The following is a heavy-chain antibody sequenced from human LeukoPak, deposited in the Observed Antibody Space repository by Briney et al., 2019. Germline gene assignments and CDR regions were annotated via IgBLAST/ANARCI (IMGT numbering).Heavy chain of an antibody. J-gene: IGHJ4*02. CDR1: GFTFSSFA. D-gene: IGHD3-22*01. CDR3: AKNYYDSSGYYFSHY. V-gene: IGHV3-30*02. CDR2: IRYDGSNK. Sequence: GGSLRLSCAASGFTFSSFAMTWVRQAPGKGLEWVAFIRYDGSNKYYADSVKGRFTISRDNSKNTLYLQMNSLRAEDTAVYYCAKNYYDSSGYYFSHYWGQGTLVTVSS.